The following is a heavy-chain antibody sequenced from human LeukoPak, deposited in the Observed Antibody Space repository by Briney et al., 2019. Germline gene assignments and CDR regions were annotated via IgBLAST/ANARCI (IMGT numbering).Heavy chain of an antibody. Sequence: SGGSLRLSCAASGFTFSSYWMSWVRQAPGKGLEWVANIKQDGSEKYYVDSVKGRFTISRDNAKNSLYLQMNSLRAEDTAVYYCARETMDDYGDYINWGEGTLVTVSS. J-gene: IGHJ4*02. V-gene: IGHV3-7*01. CDR2: IKQDGSEK. CDR1: GFTFSSYW. D-gene: IGHD4-17*01. CDR3: ARETMDDYGDYIN.